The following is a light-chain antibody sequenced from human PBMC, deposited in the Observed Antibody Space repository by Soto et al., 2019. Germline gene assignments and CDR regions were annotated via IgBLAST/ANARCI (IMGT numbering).Light chain of an antibody. V-gene: IGKV3D-15*01. CDR3: QQYTDCPPLT. J-gene: IGKJ4*01. Sequence: EILMTQSPLTLSVSPGEGATLSCRASQNINSNLAWYQHRPGQAPRYLIYGASSRAYGIPDRFSGSGSGTDFTLTINRLEHDDFAVYYWQQYTDCPPLTFGGGTRVESK. CDR1: QNINSN. CDR2: GAS.